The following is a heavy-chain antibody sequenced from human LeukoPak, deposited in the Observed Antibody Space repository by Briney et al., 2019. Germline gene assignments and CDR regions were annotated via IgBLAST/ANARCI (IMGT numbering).Heavy chain of an antibody. D-gene: IGHD6-19*01. Sequence: GGSLRLSCAASGFTFSDYYMSWIRQAPGKGLEWVSYISSSGSTIYYADSVKGRFTMSRDNSKNSLYLQMNSLRAEDTAIYYCVRMVSGWPNWIDPWGQGTLVTVSS. V-gene: IGHV3-11*04. J-gene: IGHJ5*02. CDR1: GFTFSDYY. CDR3: VRMVSGWPNWIDP. CDR2: ISSSGSTI.